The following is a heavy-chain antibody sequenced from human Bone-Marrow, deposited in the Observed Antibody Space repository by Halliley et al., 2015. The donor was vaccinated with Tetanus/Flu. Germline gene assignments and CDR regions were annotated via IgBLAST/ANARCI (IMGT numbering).Heavy chain of an antibody. CDR3: TRDSNSVGVPIDF. Sequence: WGSSISSSSRSIYYAGSVKGRFTISRDNARNSLNLQMDNLRVEDTALYYCTRDSNSVGVPIDFWGQGTLVTVSS. J-gene: IGHJ4*02. D-gene: IGHD1-26*01. CDR2: ISSSSRSI. V-gene: IGHV3-21*01.